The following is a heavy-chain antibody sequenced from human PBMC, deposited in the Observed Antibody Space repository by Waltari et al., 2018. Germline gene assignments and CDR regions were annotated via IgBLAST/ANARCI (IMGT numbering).Heavy chain of an antibody. CDR3: ASSSGWELTGAFDI. Sequence: QVQLVQSGAEVKKPGASVKVSCKASGYTFTSYAMHWVRQAPGQRLEWMGWINAGNGNTKYSQEFQGRVTITRDTSASTAYMELSSLRSEDTAVYYCASSSGWELTGAFDIWGQGTMVTVSS. V-gene: IGHV1-3*01. D-gene: IGHD1-26*01. CDR1: GYTFTSYA. J-gene: IGHJ3*02. CDR2: INAGNGNT.